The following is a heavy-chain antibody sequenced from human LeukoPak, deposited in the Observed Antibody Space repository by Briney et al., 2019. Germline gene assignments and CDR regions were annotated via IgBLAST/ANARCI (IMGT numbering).Heavy chain of an antibody. CDR1: GGTFSSYA. D-gene: IGHD3-10*01. CDR3: ARDRGSRSYYYRDV. Sequence: ASVKVSCKASGGTFSSYAISWVRQAPGQGLEWMGGIIPIFGTANYAQKFQGRVTITADKSTSTAYMELSSRRSEDTSVCYCARDRGSRSYYYRDVWCKGTTVTVSS. J-gene: IGHJ6*03. CDR2: IIPIFGTA. V-gene: IGHV1-69*06.